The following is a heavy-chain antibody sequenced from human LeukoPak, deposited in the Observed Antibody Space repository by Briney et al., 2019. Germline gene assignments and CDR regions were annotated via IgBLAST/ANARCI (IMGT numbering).Heavy chain of an antibody. J-gene: IGHJ3*02. CDR1: GYTLTELS. V-gene: IGHV1-2*02. CDR3: ASPGIAAAGGLRSAFDI. Sequence: WASVKVSCKVSGYTLTELSMHWVRQAPGQGLEWMGWINPNSGGTNYAQKFQGRVTMTRDTSISTAYMELSRLRSDDTAVYYCASPGIAAAGGLRSAFDIWGQGTMVTVSS. D-gene: IGHD6-13*01. CDR2: INPNSGGT.